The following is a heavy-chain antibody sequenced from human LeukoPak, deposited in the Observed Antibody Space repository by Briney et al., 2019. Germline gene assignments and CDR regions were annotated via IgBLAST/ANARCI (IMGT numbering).Heavy chain of an antibody. J-gene: IGHJ4*02. D-gene: IGHD7-27*01. V-gene: IGHV1-8*01. CDR3: AKNLALTGEFDS. CDR2: MNPNSGNT. Sequence: ASVKVSCKASGYTFTSYDVNWFRQATGQGLEWMGWMNPNSGNTGYAQKFQGRVSLTRDTSISTAYMELSSLRSEDTAVYYCAKNLALTGEFDSWGQGTLATVSS. CDR1: GYTFTSYD.